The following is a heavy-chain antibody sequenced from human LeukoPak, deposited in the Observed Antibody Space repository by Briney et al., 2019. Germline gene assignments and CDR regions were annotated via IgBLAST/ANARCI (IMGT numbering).Heavy chain of an antibody. V-gene: IGHV4-31*03. CDR2: IYYSGST. CDR1: GGSISSGGYY. J-gene: IGHJ4*02. CDR3: ARKERWLPTV. D-gene: IGHD5-24*01. Sequence: SETLSLTCTVSGGSISSGGYYWSWIRQHPGKGLEWIGYIYYSGSTYYNPSLKSRVTISVDTSKNQFSLKLSSVTAADTAVYYCARKERWLPTVWGQGTLVTVSS.